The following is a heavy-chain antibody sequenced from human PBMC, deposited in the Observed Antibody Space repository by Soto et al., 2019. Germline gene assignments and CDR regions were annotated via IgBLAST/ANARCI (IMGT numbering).Heavy chain of an antibody. D-gene: IGHD6-13*01. CDR2: IYGGLTT. CDR1: GFTVSSTY. V-gene: IGHV3-53*01. J-gene: IGHJ6*02. Sequence: EVQLVESGGGLIQPGGSLRLSCAASGFTVSSTYMTWVRQAPGKGLEWVSVIYGGLTTSYADSVKGRFTISRDNSKNTVFLQMNSLRGEDTAVYYCARDRIEAAGTPRFNYYYGMDVWGQGTTVTVS. CDR3: ARDRIEAAGTPRFNYYYGMDV.